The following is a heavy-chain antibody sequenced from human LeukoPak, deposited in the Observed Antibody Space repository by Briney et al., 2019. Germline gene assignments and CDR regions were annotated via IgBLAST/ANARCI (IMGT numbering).Heavy chain of an antibody. Sequence: SETLSLTCTVSGGSIRSYYWSWIRQPPGQGLEWIGYIYYSGSTKYNPSLKSRATISVDTSKNQFSLKLNSVTAADAAVYFCARQVVAVAGTGYFDYWGQGTLVTVSS. CDR2: IYYSGST. D-gene: IGHD6-19*01. V-gene: IGHV4-59*08. CDR1: GGSIRSYY. CDR3: ARQVVAVAGTGYFDY. J-gene: IGHJ4*02.